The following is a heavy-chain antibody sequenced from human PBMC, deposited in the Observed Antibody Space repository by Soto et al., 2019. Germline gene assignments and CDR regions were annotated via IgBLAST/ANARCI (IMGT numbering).Heavy chain of an antibody. J-gene: IGHJ5*02. V-gene: IGHV3-74*01. CDR2: IKSDGSTT. CDR1: GFTFSAYY. D-gene: IGHD6-19*01. CDR3: ARDWVSGLLDP. Sequence: GGSLRLSCGASGFTFSAYYMHWVRQAPGKGPMWVSTIKSDGSTTSYADSVKGRFTISRGNAKNTLYLQMNSLRAEDTAVYYCARDWVSGLLDPWGQGTLVTV.